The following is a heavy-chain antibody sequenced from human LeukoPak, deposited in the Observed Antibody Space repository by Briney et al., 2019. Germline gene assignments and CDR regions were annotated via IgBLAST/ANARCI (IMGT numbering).Heavy chain of an antibody. V-gene: IGHV4-34*01. CDR2: INHSGST. CDR1: GGSFSGYY. D-gene: IGHD2-2*01. J-gene: IGHJ4*02. Sequence: SETLSLTCAVYGGSFSGYYWSWIRQPPGKGLEWIGEINHSGSTNYNPSLKSRVTISVDTSKNQFSLKLSSVTAADTAVYYCAGGLPALDYWGQGTLVTVSS. CDR3: AGGLPALDY.